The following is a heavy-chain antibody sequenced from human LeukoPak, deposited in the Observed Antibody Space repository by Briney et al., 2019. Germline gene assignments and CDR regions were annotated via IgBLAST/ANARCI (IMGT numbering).Heavy chain of an antibody. CDR3: AKDLLRISVVVVAACDY. CDR1: GFTFSNAW. J-gene: IGHJ4*02. D-gene: IGHD2-15*01. V-gene: IGHV3-23*01. CDR2: ISGSGGST. Sequence: GGSLRLSCAASGFTFSNAWMSWVRQAPGKGLEWVSAISGSGGSTYYADSVKGRFTISRDNSKNTLYLQMNSLRAEDTAVYYCAKDLLRISVVVVAACDYWGQGTLVTVSS.